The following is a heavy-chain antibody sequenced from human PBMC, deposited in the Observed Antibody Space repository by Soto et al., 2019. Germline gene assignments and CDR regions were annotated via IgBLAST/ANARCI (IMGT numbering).Heavy chain of an antibody. J-gene: IGHJ4*02. CDR3: AKDGYLDTYYFDY. CDR2: ISYDGISK. V-gene: IGHV3-30-3*01. D-gene: IGHD3-9*01. CDR1: GFTFSSYA. Sequence: LRLSCAASGFTFSSYAMHWVRQAPGKGLEWVAVISYDGISKHYADSVKGRFSISRDDSENTLYVQMNSLRAEDTAVYYCAKDGYLDTYYFDYWGQGTLVTVSS.